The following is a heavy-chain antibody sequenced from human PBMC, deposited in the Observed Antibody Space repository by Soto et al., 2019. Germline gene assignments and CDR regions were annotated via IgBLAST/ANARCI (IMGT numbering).Heavy chain of an antibody. V-gene: IGHV3-23*01. CDR3: AKAIPAVVVPESPVDY. Sequence: PGGSLRLSCAASGFTFSSYAMSWVSQAPGKGLEWVSAISGSGGSTYYADSVKGRFTISRDNSKNTLYLQMNSLRAEDTAVYYCAKAIPAVVVPESPVDYWGQGTLVTVSS. D-gene: IGHD2-21*01. CDR2: ISGSGGST. J-gene: IGHJ4*02. CDR1: GFTFSSYA.